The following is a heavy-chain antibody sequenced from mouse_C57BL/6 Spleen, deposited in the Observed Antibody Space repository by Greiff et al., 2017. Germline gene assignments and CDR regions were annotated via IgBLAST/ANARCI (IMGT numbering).Heavy chain of an antibody. J-gene: IGHJ2*01. CDR2: IYPGSGNT. CDR1: GYTFTDYY. CDR3: AREGYYGSSFDY. D-gene: IGHD1-1*01. V-gene: IGHV1-76*01. Sequence: QVQLQESGAELVRPGASVKLSCKASGYTFTDYYINWVKQRPGQGLEWIARIYPGSGNTYYNEKFKGKATLTAEKSSSTAYMQLSSLTSEDSAVYFWAREGYYGSSFDYWGQGTTLTVSS.